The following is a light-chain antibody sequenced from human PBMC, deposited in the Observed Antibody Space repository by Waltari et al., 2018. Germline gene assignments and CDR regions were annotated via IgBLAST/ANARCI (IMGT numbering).Light chain of an antibody. V-gene: IGLV3-25*03. J-gene: IGLJ3*02. CDR2: KDN. Sequence: SYKLTQAPSVSVSPGQTARITCSGETLPRKDAYWYQQKPGEAPVMVILKDNERPSGIPGRFSGSSSGTTVTLTISGVQAEDEADYFCQSADRNGVVFGGGTKLTVL. CDR3: QSADRNGVV. CDR1: TLPRKD.